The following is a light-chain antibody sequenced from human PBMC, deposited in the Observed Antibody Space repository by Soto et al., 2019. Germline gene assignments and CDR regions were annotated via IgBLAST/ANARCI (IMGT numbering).Light chain of an antibody. V-gene: IGKV1-5*01. Sequence: DIHMTQSPSTLSASVGDRVTITCRASQSISSWLAWYQQKPGKAPKVLIYDASSLESGVPSRFSGSGSGTEFTLTISSLQPDDFATYFCQQYSSYSRTFGQGTKVDIK. J-gene: IGKJ1*01. CDR3: QQYSSYSRT. CDR1: QSISSW. CDR2: DAS.